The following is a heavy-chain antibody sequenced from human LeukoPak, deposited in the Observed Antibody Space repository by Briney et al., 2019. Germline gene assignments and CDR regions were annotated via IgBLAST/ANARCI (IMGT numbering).Heavy chain of an antibody. Sequence: SETLSLTCTVSGGSISSYSWSWIRQPAGKGLEWIGRIYTSGSTNYNPSLESRVTMSVDTSKNQFSLKLSSVTAADTAVYYCARAHYDFWSAYLDYWGQGTLVTVSS. CDR3: ARAHYDFWSAYLDY. D-gene: IGHD3-3*01. J-gene: IGHJ4*02. V-gene: IGHV4-4*07. CDR1: GGSISSYS. CDR2: IYTSGST.